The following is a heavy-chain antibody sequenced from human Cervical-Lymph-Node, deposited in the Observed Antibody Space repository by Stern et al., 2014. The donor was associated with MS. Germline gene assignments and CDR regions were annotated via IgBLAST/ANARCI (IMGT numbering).Heavy chain of an antibody. CDR1: GFTFSSYA. D-gene: IGHD4-17*01. CDR3: AKVHDYGDPDY. CDR2: LSGHGDDT. J-gene: IGHJ4*02. Sequence: EVQLVESGGTLVQPGGSLRLSCAASGFTFSSYAMSWVRQAPGKGLELVSTLSGHGDDTYYADSVKGRFTISRDISKNTLYLQMNSLRAEDTAVYYCAKVHDYGDPDYWGQGTLVTVSS. V-gene: IGHV3-23*04.